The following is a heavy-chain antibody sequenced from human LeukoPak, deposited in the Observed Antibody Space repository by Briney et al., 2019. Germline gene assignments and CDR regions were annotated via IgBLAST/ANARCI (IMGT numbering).Heavy chain of an antibody. J-gene: IGHJ3*02. D-gene: IGHD3-10*01. CDR2: ITASGDST. Sequence: GGSLRLSCAGSGFPFSSYPISWVRQPPGKGLEWVSAITASGDSTYSADSVKGRFTISRDNSRNTLFLEMSSLRAEDTAVYYCASRSGSGAFDIWGQGTMVTVSS. CDR1: GFPFSSYP. CDR3: ASRSGSGAFDI. V-gene: IGHV3-23*01.